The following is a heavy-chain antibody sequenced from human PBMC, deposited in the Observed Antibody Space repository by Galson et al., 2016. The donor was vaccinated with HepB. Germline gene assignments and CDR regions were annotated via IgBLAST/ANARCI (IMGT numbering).Heavy chain of an antibody. J-gene: IGHJ6*02. D-gene: IGHD3-3*01. Sequence: SVKVSCKASGYTFTTYGISWVRQAPGQGLERMGWISTYNDNANYAQKLQGRVTMTTDTSTSTAYMELRSLRSDDTAVYYCARDVFQFLVWLGAEPHSYDYGMDVWGQGATVTVSS. CDR1: GYTFTTYG. V-gene: IGHV1-18*01. CDR2: ISTYNDNA. CDR3: ARDVFQFLVWLGAEPHSYDYGMDV.